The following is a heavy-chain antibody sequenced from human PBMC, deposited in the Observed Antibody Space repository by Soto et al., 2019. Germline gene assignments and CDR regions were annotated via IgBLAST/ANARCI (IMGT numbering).Heavy chain of an antibody. CDR1: GFIFSDFA. V-gene: IGHV3-23*01. CDR3: ARRPAGDSHWYFDL. Sequence: DVQLLESGGELVQPGESLRLSCAASGFIFSDFAMSWVRQTPGKGLEWVSAVSVYGGSTHYSDAVKGRFTISRDNSRDTLFLQMNSLRAEDTAVYYCARRPAGDSHWYFDLWVRGTLVTVSS. CDR2: VSVYGGST. J-gene: IGHJ2*01. D-gene: IGHD2-21*01.